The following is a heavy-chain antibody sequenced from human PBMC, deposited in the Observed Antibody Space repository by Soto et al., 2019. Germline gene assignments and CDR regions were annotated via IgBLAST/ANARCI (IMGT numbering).Heavy chain of an antibody. D-gene: IGHD6-13*01. J-gene: IGHJ6*02. Sequence: GGSLSLSGAASVFPFSSYGMHWVRQAPGKGLEWVAVIWYDGSNKYYADSVKGRFTISRDNSKNTLYLQMNSLRAEDTAVYYCARDRRYSSSWYDYYYGMDVWGQGTTVTVSS. CDR3: ARDRRYSSSWYDYYYGMDV. CDR2: IWYDGSNK. CDR1: VFPFSSYG. V-gene: IGHV3-33*01.